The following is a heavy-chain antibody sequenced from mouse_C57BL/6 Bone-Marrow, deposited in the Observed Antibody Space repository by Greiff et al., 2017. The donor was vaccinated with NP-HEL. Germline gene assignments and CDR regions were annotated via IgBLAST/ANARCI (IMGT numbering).Heavy chain of an antibody. J-gene: IGHJ2*01. CDR3: ASSSGYNLCDY. CDR2: IDPSDSYT. Sequence: QVQLQQPGAELVRPGTSVKLSCKASGYTFTSYWMHWVKQRPGQGLEWIGVIDPSDSYTNYNQKFKGKATLTVDTSSSTAYMQLSSLTSEDSAVYYCASSSGYNLCDYWGQGTTLTVSS. CDR1: GYTFTSYW. D-gene: IGHD3-2*02. V-gene: IGHV1-59*01.